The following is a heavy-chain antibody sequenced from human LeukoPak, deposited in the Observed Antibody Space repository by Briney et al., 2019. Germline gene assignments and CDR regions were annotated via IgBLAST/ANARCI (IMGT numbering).Heavy chain of an antibody. CDR1: GGSISSGSYY. J-gene: IGHJ4*02. D-gene: IGHD5-18*01. Sequence: PSETLSLTCTVSGGSISSGSYYWSWIRQPAGKGLEWTGRIYTSGSTNYNPSLKSRVTISVDTSKNQFSLKLSSVTAADTAVYYCAREDTAMDYWGQGTLVTVSS. CDR3: AREDTAMDY. CDR2: IYTSGST. V-gene: IGHV4-61*02.